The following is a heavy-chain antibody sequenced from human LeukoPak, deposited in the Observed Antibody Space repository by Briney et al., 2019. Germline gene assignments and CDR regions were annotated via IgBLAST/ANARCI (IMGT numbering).Heavy chain of an antibody. D-gene: IGHD1-20*01. V-gene: IGHV3-7*01. CDR3: VPLNWNPPGDFDR. CDR2: IKDDGSDK. CDR1: GFTFSSYA. J-gene: IGHJ4*02. Sequence: GGSLRLSCAASGFTFSSYAMSWVRQAPGKGLEWVANIKDDGSDKYYVDSVKGRFSISKDNAKNALYLQMNSLRVEDTAVYYCVPLNWNPPGDFDRWGQGTLVTVSS.